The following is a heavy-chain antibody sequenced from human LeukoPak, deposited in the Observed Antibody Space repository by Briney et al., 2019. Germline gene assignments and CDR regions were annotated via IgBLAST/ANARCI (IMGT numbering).Heavy chain of an antibody. V-gene: IGHV3-30-3*01. CDR2: ISYDGSNK. CDR1: GFTFSSYA. D-gene: IGHD6-6*01. J-gene: IGHJ4*02. Sequence: PGRSLRLSCAASGFTFSSYAMHWVRQAPGKGLEWVAVISYDGSNKYYADSVKGRFTISRDNSKNTLYLQMNSLRAEDTAVYYCARSRGIAAREAYWGQGTLVTVSS. CDR3: ARSRGIAAREAY.